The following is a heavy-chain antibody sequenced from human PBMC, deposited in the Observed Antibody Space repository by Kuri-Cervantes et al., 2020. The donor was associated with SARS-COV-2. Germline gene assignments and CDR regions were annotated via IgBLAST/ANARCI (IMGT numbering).Heavy chain of an antibody. CDR1: GFTFSSYE. CDR2: ISSSGSTI. CDR3: ARSHIPGIAVAGPDY. J-gene: IGHJ4*02. V-gene: IGHV3-48*03. D-gene: IGHD6-19*01. Sequence: GGSLRLSCAVSGFTFSSYEMNWVRQAPGKGLEWVSYISSSGSTIYYADSVKGRFTISRDNSKNTLYLQMNSLRAEDTAVYYCARSHIPGIAVAGPDYWGQGTLVTVSS.